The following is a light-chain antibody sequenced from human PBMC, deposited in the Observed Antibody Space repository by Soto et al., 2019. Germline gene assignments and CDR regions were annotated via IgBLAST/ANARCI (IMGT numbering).Light chain of an antibody. CDR1: QPVESY. Sequence: DIQMTQSPSSLSASIGDRVTITCRASQPVESYLNWYQHKPGKAPQLLISGATTLRGGVPSRFIGSASGPDFTLTISSLQPEDVATYYCEQCYSTPYTFGQGTKL. CDR2: GAT. V-gene: IGKV1-39*01. J-gene: IGKJ2*01. CDR3: EQCYSTPYT.